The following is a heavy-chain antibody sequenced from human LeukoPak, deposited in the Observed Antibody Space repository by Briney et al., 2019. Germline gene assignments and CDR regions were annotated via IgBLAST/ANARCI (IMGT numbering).Heavy chain of an antibody. CDR3: AKPPEVGATVAYFDY. V-gene: IGHV3-30*18. CDR2: ISFDGSNQ. D-gene: IGHD1-26*01. J-gene: IGHJ4*02. CDR1: GFTFNSYG. Sequence: GRSLRLSCSASGFTFNSYGMHWVRQAPGKGLEWVALISFDGSNQYYADSEKGRFTISRDNSKNTLYLQMNSLRVEDTAVYDCAKPPEVGATVAYFDYWGQGTLVTVSS.